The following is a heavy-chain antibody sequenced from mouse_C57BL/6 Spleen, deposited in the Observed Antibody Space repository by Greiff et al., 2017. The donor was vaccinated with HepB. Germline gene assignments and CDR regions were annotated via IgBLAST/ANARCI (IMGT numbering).Heavy chain of an antibody. J-gene: IGHJ4*01. CDR3: ARGIYYGSSDDYYAMDY. CDR1: GYTFTSYW. D-gene: IGHD1-1*01. Sequence: QVQLQQPGAELVMPGASVKLSCKASGYTFTSYWMHWVKQRPGQGLEWIGEIDPSDSYTNYNQKFKGKSTLTVDKFSSTAYMQLSSLTSEDSAVYYCARGIYYGSSDDYYAMDYWGQGTSVTVSS. V-gene: IGHV1-69*01. CDR2: IDPSDSYT.